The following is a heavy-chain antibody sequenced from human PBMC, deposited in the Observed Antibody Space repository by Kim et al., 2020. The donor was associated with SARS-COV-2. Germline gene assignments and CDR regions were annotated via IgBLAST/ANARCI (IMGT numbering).Heavy chain of an antibody. CDR3: ARGRYGSGSYYSYNWFDP. CDR2: INHSGST. J-gene: IGHJ5*02. D-gene: IGHD3-10*01. CDR1: GGSFSGYY. Sequence: SETLSLTCAVYGGSFSGYYWSWIRQPPGKGLEWIGEINHSGSTNYNPSLKSRVTISVDTSKNQFSLKLSSVTAADTAVYYCARGRYGSGSYYSYNWFDPWGQGTLVTVSS. V-gene: IGHV4-34*01.